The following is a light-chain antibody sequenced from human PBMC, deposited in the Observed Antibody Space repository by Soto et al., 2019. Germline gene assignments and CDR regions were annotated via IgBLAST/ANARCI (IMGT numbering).Light chain of an antibody. CDR1: NIGSKS. J-gene: IGLJ2*01. Sequence: SYELTQPPSVSVAPGKTARITCWGNNIGSKSVHWYQQKPGQAPVLVIYYDNDRPSGIPERFSGSNSGNTATLTISRVEAGDEADYYCQVWDSSSDLRGVFGGGTKVTVL. V-gene: IGLV3-21*04. CDR2: YDN. CDR3: QVWDSSSDLRGV.